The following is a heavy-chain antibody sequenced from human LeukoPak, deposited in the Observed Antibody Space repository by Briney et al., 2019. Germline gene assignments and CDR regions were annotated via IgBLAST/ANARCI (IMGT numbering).Heavy chain of an antibody. V-gene: IGHV4-38-2*02. CDR1: GYSISSGYY. CDR2: IYHSGST. D-gene: IGHD3-3*01. Sequence: LETLSLTCTVSGYSISSGYYWGWIRQPPGKGLEWIGSIYHSGSTYYNPSLKSRVTISVDTSKNQFSLKLSSVTAADTAVYYCARDGYDFWSGYRPSYYFDYWGQGTLVTVSS. CDR3: ARDGYDFWSGYRPSYYFDY. J-gene: IGHJ4*02.